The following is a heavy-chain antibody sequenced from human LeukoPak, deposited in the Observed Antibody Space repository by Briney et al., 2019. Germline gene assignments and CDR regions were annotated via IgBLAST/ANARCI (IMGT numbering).Heavy chain of an antibody. J-gene: IGHJ4*02. Sequence: ASVKVSCKTSGYTFTNYDINWVRQAPGQGLEWMGWMNPNSGNTGYAQKFQGRVTMTTNTSINTAYMELSSLRSEDTAVYYCARVVNSGYDWYPFDYWGQGTLVTVSS. D-gene: IGHD5-12*01. CDR2: MNPNSGNT. CDR1: GYTFTNYD. CDR3: ARVVNSGYDWYPFDY. V-gene: IGHV1-8*01.